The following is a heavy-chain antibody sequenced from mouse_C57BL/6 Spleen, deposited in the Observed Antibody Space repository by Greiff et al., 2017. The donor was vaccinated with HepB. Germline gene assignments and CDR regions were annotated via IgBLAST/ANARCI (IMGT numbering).Heavy chain of an antibody. D-gene: IGHD2-1*01. V-gene: IGHV1-72*01. Sequence: QVQLQQPGAELVKPGASVKLSCKASGYTFTSYWMHWVKQRPGRGLEWIGRIDPNSGGTKYNEKFKSKATLTVDKPSSTAYMQLSSLTSEDSAVYYCVRPPYGKYVGGAMDYWGQGTSVTVSS. J-gene: IGHJ4*01. CDR3: VRPPYGKYVGGAMDY. CDR1: GYTFTSYW. CDR2: IDPNSGGT.